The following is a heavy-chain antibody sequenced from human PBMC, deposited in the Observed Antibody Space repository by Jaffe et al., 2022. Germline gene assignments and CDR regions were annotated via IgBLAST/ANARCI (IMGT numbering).Heavy chain of an antibody. CDR1: GFTFTSYG. CDR3: ARDRRGHILEY. V-gene: IGHV3-48*01. D-gene: IGHD2-15*01. J-gene: IGHJ4*02. CDR2: ISSRGSP. Sequence: EVELVESGGGLVQPGGSLRLSCVASGFTFTSYGMNWVRQAPGKGLEWVSYISSRGSPKYVDSVRGRFTSSRDNAKNSVYLQMNSLRAEDTAVYYCARDRRGHILEYCGQGTLVTVSS.